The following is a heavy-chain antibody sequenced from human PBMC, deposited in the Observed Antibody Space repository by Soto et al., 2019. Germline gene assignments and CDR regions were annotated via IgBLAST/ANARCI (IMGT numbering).Heavy chain of an antibody. J-gene: IGHJ4*02. V-gene: IGHV4-28*03. CDR1: GYSISSSNW. Sequence: SETLSLTCAVSGYSISSSNWWGWIRQPPGKGLEWIGYIYYSGTIYYNPSLKSRVTMSVDTSENQFSLKLTSVRAEDTAVYYCARERDYYDSRGHWRDGDFDYWGRGTLVTVSS. CDR2: IYYSGTI. D-gene: IGHD3-22*01. CDR3: ARERDYYDSRGHWRDGDFDY.